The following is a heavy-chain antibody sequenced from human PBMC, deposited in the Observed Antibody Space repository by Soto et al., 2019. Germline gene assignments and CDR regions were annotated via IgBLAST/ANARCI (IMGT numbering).Heavy chain of an antibody. D-gene: IGHD3-9*01. CDR1: GYTFTGYY. Sequence: ASVKVSCKASGYTFTGYYMHWVRQAPGQGLEWMGWINPNSGGTNYAQKFQGWVTMTRDTSISTAYMELSRLRSDDTAVYYCARGGYFDWLLSEGGMDVWGQGTTVTVSS. J-gene: IGHJ6*02. CDR2: INPNSGGT. CDR3: ARGGYFDWLLSEGGMDV. V-gene: IGHV1-2*04.